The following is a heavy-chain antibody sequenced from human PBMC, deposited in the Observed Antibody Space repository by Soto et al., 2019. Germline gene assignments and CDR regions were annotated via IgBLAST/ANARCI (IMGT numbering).Heavy chain of an antibody. V-gene: IGHV3-48*01. Sequence: GSLRLSCAASGFTFSTYSMNWVRQAPGKGLEWVSYISSSSSTIFYRGSVKGRFTVSRDNAKNSLYLQMNSLRAEDTAVYYCARDDAAGWFDPWGQGTLVTVSS. CDR1: GFTFSTYS. CDR2: ISSSSSTI. CDR3: ARDDAAGWFDP. J-gene: IGHJ5*02. D-gene: IGHD3-10*01.